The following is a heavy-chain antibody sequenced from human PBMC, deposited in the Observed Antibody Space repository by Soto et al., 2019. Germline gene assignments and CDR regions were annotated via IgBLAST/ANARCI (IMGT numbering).Heavy chain of an antibody. J-gene: IGHJ5*02. Sequence: ASVKVSCKASGYTFTSYGISWVRQAPGQELEWMGWISAYNGNTNYAQKLQGRVTMTTDTSTSTAYMELRSLRSDDTAVYYCARVVHYYDSSGYPNWFDPWGQGTLVTVSS. CDR2: ISAYNGNT. CDR1: GYTFTSYG. CDR3: ARVVHYYDSSGYPNWFDP. D-gene: IGHD3-22*01. V-gene: IGHV1-18*01.